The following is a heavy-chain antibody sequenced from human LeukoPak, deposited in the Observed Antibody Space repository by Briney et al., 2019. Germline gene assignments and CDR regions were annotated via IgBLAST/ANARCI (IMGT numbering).Heavy chain of an antibody. J-gene: IGHJ4*02. V-gene: IGHV3-21*01. CDR3: VSAGYCSSTSCYWDY. CDR2: ISGSGSYI. Sequence: GGSLRLSCAASGFTFSSCAMIWVRQAPGKGLEWVSSISGSGSYIYHADSMKGRFTISRDNARDSLYLQMSNLRAEDTAVYYCVSAGYCSSTSCYWDYWGQGTLVTVSS. D-gene: IGHD2-2*01. CDR1: GFTFSSCA.